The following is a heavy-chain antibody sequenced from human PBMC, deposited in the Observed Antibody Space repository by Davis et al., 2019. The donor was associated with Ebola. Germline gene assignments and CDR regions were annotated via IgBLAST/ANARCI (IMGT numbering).Heavy chain of an antibody. J-gene: IGHJ5*02. CDR1: GYTFTGHY. CDR2: INPNSGGT. D-gene: IGHD3-22*01. V-gene: IGHV1-2*06. CDR3: ARDQGLVVITNWFDP. Sequence: ASVTVSCKASGYTFTGHYMHWVRQAPGQRLEWMGRINPNSGGTNYAQKFQGRVTMTRDTSISTAYMELSRLRSDDTAVYYCARDQGLVVITNWFDPWGQGTLVTVSS.